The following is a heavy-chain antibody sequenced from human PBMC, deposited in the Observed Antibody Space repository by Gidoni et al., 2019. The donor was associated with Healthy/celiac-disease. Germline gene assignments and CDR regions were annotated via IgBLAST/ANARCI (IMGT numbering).Heavy chain of an antibody. CDR2: ISSSSSYI. V-gene: IGHV3-21*01. CDR3: ARGGAGFFYYDSSGYPFDP. Sequence: EVQLVESGGGLVKPGGSLRLSCAASGFTFSSYRMNWVRQAPGKGLEWVSSISSSSSYIYYADSVKGRFTISRDNAKNSLYLQMNSLRAEDTAVYYCARGGAGFFYYDSSGYPFDPWGQGTLVTVSS. D-gene: IGHD3-22*01. CDR1: GFTFSSYR. J-gene: IGHJ5*02.